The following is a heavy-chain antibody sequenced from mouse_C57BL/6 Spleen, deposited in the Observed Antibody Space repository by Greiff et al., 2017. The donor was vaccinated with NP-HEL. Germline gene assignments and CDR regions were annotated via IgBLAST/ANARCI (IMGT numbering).Heavy chain of an antibody. D-gene: IGHD2-4*01. CDR1: GYTFTSYW. Sequence: QVQLQQPGTELVKPGASVKLSCKASGYTFTSYWMHWVKQRPGQGLEWIGNINPSNGGTNYNEKFKGKATLTVDKSSSTAYMQLSSLTSEDSAVYYCALIYYDYDRVYYYAMDYWGQGTSVTVSS. J-gene: IGHJ4*01. CDR2: INPSNGGT. CDR3: ALIYYDYDRVYYYAMDY. V-gene: IGHV1-53*01.